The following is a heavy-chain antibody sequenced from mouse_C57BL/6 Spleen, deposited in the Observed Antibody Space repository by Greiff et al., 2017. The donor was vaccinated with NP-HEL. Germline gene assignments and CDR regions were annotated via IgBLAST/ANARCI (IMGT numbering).Heavy chain of an antibody. J-gene: IGHJ4*01. Sequence: QVQLQQPGAELVKPGASVKLSCKASGYTFTSYWMHWVKQRPGRGLEWIGRIDPNSGGTKYNEKFKSKATLTVDKPSSTAYMQLSSLTSEDSAVYYCASRDYYGSSYYAMDYWGQGTSVTVSS. V-gene: IGHV1-72*01. CDR1: GYTFTSYW. D-gene: IGHD1-1*01. CDR3: ASRDYYGSSYYAMDY. CDR2: IDPNSGGT.